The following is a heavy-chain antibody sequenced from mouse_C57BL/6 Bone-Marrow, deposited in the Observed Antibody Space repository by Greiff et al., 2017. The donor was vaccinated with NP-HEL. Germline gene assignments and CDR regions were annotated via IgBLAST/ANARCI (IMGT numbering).Heavy chain of an antibody. V-gene: IGHV1-80*01. D-gene: IGHD1-1*01. J-gene: IGHJ1*03. CDR2: IYPGDGDP. CDR1: GYAFSSYW. Sequence: VQLQESGAELVKPGASVKISCKASGYAFSSYWMNWVKQRPGKGLEWIGQIYPGDGDPNYNGKFKGKATLTADTSSSTAYMQLSSLTSEDSAVYFCARVHYYGSSNWYFDVWGTGTTVTVSS. CDR3: ARVHYYGSSNWYFDV.